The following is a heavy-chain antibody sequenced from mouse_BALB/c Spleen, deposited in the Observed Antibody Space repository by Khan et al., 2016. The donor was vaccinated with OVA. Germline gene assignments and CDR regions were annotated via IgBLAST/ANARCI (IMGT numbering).Heavy chain of an antibody. CDR1: GYTFTTYG. J-gene: IGHJ4*01. V-gene: IGHV9-3-1*01. CDR2: INTYTGEP. D-gene: IGHD2-14*01. CDR3: ARVGYSGTMDY. Sequence: QIQLVQSGPELKKPGVTVKISCKASGYTFTTYGMNWVKQAPGKGFKWMGWINTYTGEPTYVDDFKGRFAFSLETSASTAYLQSNNLKNEDTATYFCARVGYSGTMDYWGQGTSVTVSS.